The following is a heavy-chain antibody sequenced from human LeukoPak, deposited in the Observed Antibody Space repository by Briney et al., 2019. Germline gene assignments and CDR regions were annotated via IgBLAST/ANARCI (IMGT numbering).Heavy chain of an antibody. CDR3: ARGDCTTTSCYNYDH. CDR2: INPNSGGT. D-gene: IGHD2-2*01. V-gene: IGHV1-2*02. Sequence: GASVKVSCKASGYTFTYYYMHWVRQAPGQGLEWMGWINPNSGGTYYAQKFQGRVTVTRATSISTAYVELSGLRSDDTAVYFCARGDCTTTSCYNYDHWGQGTLVTVSS. J-gene: IGHJ4*02. CDR1: GYTFTYYY.